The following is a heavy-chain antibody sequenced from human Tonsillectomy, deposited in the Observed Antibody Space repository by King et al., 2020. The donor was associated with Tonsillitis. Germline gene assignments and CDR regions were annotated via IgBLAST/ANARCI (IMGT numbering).Heavy chain of an antibody. V-gene: IGHV1-69*01. J-gene: IGHJ4*02. CDR1: GGTFSSHI. CDR2: IIPIFGKT. CDR3: ARGLFITIFGVVIPSTLDY. Sequence: VQLVESGAEVKQPGSSVTVSCKAAGGTFSSHIITWVRQAPGQGLAWMGGIIPIFGKTYSAEKFQGRVTITADESTSTAYMELSSLRFDDTAVYYCARGLFITIFGVVIPSTLDYWGQGTLVTVSS. D-gene: IGHD3-3*01.